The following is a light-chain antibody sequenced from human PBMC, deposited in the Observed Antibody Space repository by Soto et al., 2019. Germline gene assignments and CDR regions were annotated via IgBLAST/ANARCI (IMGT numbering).Light chain of an antibody. CDR3: QQYRLAPYS. Sequence: DFVMTQSPDSLAVSLGERATINCKSSQSVLYSSNNKNYLAWYQQKPGQPPKLLIYWASTRGSGVPDRFSGSGSGTDFPLTISSLQAEDVAVYYCQQYRLAPYSFGQGTKLDIK. V-gene: IGKV4-1*01. CDR1: QSVLYSSNNKNY. CDR2: WAS. J-gene: IGKJ2*03.